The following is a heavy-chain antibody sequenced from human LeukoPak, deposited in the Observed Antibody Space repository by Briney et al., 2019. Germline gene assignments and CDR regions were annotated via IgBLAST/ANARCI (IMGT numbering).Heavy chain of an antibody. D-gene: IGHD2-2*01. V-gene: IGHV1-2*02. CDR1: GYTFTGCY. Sequence: ASVKVSCKASGYTFTGCYMHWVRQAPGQGLEWMGWINPNSGGTNYAQKFQGRVTITADKSTSTAYMELSSLRSEDTAVYYCARGPGRYCSSTSCKYYYYYMDVWGKGTTVTVSS. J-gene: IGHJ6*03. CDR3: ARGPGRYCSSTSCKYYYYYMDV. CDR2: INPNSGGT.